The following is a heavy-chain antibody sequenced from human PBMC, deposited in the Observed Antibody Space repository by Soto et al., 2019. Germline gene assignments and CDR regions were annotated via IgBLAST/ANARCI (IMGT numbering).Heavy chain of an antibody. CDR3: AKDRGGYNCHAMDV. CDR2: ISYDGSNK. D-gene: IGHD3-16*01. V-gene: IGHV3-30*18. J-gene: IGHJ6*02. Sequence: QVQLVESGGGVVQPGRSLSLSCAASGLTFSSYGMHWVRLAPGNGPEWVAVISYDGSNKYYADSVKGRFTISRDNSKNTLDLQMSSLRPEDTAVYYCAKDRGGYNCHAMDVGGQGTTVTVS. CDR1: GLTFSSYG.